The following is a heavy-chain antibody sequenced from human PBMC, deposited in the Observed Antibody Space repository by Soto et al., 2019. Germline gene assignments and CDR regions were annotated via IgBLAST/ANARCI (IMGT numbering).Heavy chain of an antibody. CDR3: ATTNHFDY. J-gene: IGHJ4*02. Sequence: PGGSLRLSCAASGFTFKNYWMNFVRQAPGKGLEWVANINQDGSETYFVDSVKGRFTISRDNAKSSLYLQMNNLKAEDTGTYYCATTNHFDYWGQGTLVTVSS. V-gene: IGHV3-7*01. CDR1: GFTFKNYW. CDR2: INQDGSET.